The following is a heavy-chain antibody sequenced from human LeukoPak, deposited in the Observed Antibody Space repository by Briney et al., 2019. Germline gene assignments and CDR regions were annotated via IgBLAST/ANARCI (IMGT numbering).Heavy chain of an antibody. J-gene: IGHJ3*02. Sequence: SETLSLTCTVSGGSISNYYWSWIRQPPGKGLEWIGYIYSSGSTNYNPSLKGRVTISVDTSKNQFSLKLSSVTAADTAVYYCARHLGRKGYYDFWSGLRDAFDIWGQGTMVTVSS. CDR1: GGSISNYY. V-gene: IGHV4-59*08. CDR2: IYSSGST. D-gene: IGHD3-3*01. CDR3: ARHLGRKGYYDFWSGLRDAFDI.